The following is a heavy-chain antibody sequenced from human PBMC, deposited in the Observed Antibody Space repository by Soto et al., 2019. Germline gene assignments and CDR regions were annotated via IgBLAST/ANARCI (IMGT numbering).Heavy chain of an antibody. D-gene: IGHD2-15*01. CDR1: GGTFSSYV. CDR3: ARDLGGCSGGSCRYNWFDP. V-gene: IGHV1-69*06. Sequence: QVQLVQSGAEVKKPGSSVKVSCTASGGTFSSYVIRWVRQAPGQGPEWMGGIIPMYGTVNYAQKFQDRVTILADTSTSTADMELSSLRAEDTAVYYGARDLGGCSGGSCRYNWFDPWGQGTLVTVSS. CDR2: IIPMYGTV. J-gene: IGHJ5*02.